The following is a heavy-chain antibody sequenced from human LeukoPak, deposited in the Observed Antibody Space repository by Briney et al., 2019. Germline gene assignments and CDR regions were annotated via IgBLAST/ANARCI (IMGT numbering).Heavy chain of an antibody. CDR1: GYMFTSYG. CDR2: ISAYNGNT. J-gene: IGHJ5*01. CDR3: AKEDSSAYWFES. D-gene: IGHD3-22*01. Sequence: ASVKVSCKASGYMFTSYGISWVRQAPGQGPEWMGWISAYNGNTNYAQKLQGRVTMTTDTSTSTAYMELRSLKADDTAVYYCAKEDSSAYWFESWGQGTLVTVSS. V-gene: IGHV1-18*01.